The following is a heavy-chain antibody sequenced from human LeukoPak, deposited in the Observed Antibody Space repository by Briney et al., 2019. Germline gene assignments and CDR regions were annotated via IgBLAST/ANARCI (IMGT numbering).Heavy chain of an antibody. V-gene: IGHV3-23*01. J-gene: IGHJ4*02. CDR3: AKPARTDYADY. D-gene: IGHD1-14*01. CDR1: RFTFNNYA. Sequence: GGSLRLSCAASRFTFNNYAMNWVRQAPGKGLEWVSAISGSGGSTYYADSVKGRFTISRDNSKNTLYLQMNSLRAEDTAVYYCAKPARTDYADYWGQGTLVTVSS. CDR2: ISGSGGST.